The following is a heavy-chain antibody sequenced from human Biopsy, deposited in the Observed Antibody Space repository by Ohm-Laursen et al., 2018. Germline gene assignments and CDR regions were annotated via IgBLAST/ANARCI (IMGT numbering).Heavy chain of an antibody. D-gene: IGHD1-26*01. Sequence: TLSLTCAVSGGSISNYFWTWIRQPPGKGLEWIGYFRFEDRTSYNSSLKSRVTISADTSKNQFSLRLRSVTAADTAVYYCALGGGSYVNFDYWGQGTLVTVSS. J-gene: IGHJ4*02. CDR1: GGSISNYF. V-gene: IGHV4-59*01. CDR2: FRFEDRT. CDR3: ALGGGSYVNFDY.